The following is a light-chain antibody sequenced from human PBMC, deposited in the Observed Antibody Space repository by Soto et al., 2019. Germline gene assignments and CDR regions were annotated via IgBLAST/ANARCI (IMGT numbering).Light chain of an antibody. CDR3: RSYTSSSTLVV. CDR1: SSDVGGYNF. CDR2: DVS. J-gene: IGLJ2*01. V-gene: IGLV2-14*01. Sequence: QSALTQPASVSGSPGQSITISCTGTSSDVGGYNFVSWYQQHPGKAPKLMIYDVSNRPSGVSNRFSGSKSGNTASLTISGLQAEDEAAYYCRSYTSSSTLVVFGGGTKRTVL.